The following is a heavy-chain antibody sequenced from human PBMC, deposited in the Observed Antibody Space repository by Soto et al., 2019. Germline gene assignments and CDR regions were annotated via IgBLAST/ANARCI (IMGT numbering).Heavy chain of an antibody. CDR2: TYYRSIWQT. CDR3: GSRVGNWWPDH. CDR1: GDSVSINDAV. Sequence: QVQLQQSGPGLVKPSQTLSLTCAISGDSVSINDAVWNWIRQSPSRGLEWLGRTYYRSIWQTEYAVSVKGRRTINPDASKNHSSLQLNSVTPEDTAMSDRGSRVGNWWPDHWGQGTLVTVSA. D-gene: IGHD2-8*02. J-gene: IGHJ4*02. V-gene: IGHV6-1*01.